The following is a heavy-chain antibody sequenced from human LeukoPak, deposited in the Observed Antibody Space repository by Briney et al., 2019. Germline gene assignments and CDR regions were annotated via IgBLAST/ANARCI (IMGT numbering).Heavy chain of an antibody. D-gene: IGHD6-6*01. CDR3: VRDFPGSSSVDY. V-gene: IGHV3-21*01. J-gene: IGHJ4*02. Sequence: PGGSLRLSCAASGFTFSSCSMNWVRQAPGKGLEWVSSISSSSSYSYYADSAKGRFTISRDNTKNSLYLQMNSLRAEDTAVYYCVRDFPGSSSVDYWGQGTLVTVSS. CDR2: ISSSSSYS. CDR1: GFTFSSCS.